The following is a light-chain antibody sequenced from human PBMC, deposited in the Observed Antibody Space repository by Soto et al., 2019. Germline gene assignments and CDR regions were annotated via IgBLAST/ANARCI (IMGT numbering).Light chain of an antibody. CDR2: DVS. J-gene: IGLJ1*01. Sequence: QSALTQPASVSGSPGQSITISCTGTSSDVVGYNYVSWYQQHPGKAPKLMIYDVSNRPSGVSNRFSGSKSGNTASLTISGLQAEDEADYYRSSYTSSSTPSNVFGTGTKVTVL. V-gene: IGLV2-14*01. CDR3: SSYTSSSTPSNV. CDR1: SSDVVGYNY.